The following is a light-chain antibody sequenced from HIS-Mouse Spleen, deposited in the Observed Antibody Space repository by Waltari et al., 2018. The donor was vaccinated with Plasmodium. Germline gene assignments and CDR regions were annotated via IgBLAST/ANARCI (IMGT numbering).Light chain of an antibody. V-gene: IGKV3-20*01. CDR2: GAS. J-gene: IGKJ2*01. Sequence: EIVLTQSPGTLSFSPGERATLSCRASQSVSSSDLAWYQQKPGQAPRLLIYGASSRATGIPDRFSGSGSGTDFTLTISRLEPEDFAVYYCQQYGSSPYTFGQGTKLEIK. CDR1: QSVSSSD. CDR3: QQYGSSPYT.